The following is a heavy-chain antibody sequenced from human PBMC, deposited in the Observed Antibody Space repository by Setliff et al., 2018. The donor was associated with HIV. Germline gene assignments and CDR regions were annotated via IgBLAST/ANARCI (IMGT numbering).Heavy chain of an antibody. CDR2: INTGNGNT. J-gene: IGHJ5*02. Sequence: ASVKVSCKASGYTFTRNAMHWVRQAPGQRLEWMGWINTGNGNTKYSQKFQGRVTITRDTSASTAYMELISLRSEDTAVYYCARDLSYGDYPHWFDPWGQGTLVTVSS. CDR1: GYTFTRNA. D-gene: IGHD4-17*01. V-gene: IGHV1-3*04. CDR3: ARDLSYGDYPHWFDP.